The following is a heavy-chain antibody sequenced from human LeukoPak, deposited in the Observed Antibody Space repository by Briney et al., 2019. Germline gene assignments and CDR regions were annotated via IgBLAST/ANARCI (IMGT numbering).Heavy chain of an antibody. J-gene: IGHJ6*02. Sequence: GGSLRLSCAASGFTFSSYSMNWVRQAPGKGLEWVSSISSSSSYIYYADSVKGRFTISRDNAKNSLYLQMNSLRAEDTAVYYCARGGGTYYDILTGYYEGFDYGMDVWGQGTTVTVSS. D-gene: IGHD3-9*01. CDR2: ISSSSSYI. CDR1: GFTFSSYS. CDR3: ARGGGTYYDILTGYYEGFDYGMDV. V-gene: IGHV3-21*01.